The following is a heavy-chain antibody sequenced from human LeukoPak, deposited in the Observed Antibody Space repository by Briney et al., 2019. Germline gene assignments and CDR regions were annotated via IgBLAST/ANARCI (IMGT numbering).Heavy chain of an antibody. J-gene: IGHJ4*02. CDR3: ARVGIAAAGTRIWDY. D-gene: IGHD6-13*01. Sequence: SETLSLTCTVSGGSISSYYWSWIRQPPGKGLEWIGYIYYSGSTNYNPSLKSRVTISVDTSKNQFSLKLSSVTAADTAVYYCARVGIAAAGTRIWDYWGQGTLVTVSS. V-gene: IGHV4-59*01. CDR1: GGSISSYY. CDR2: IYYSGST.